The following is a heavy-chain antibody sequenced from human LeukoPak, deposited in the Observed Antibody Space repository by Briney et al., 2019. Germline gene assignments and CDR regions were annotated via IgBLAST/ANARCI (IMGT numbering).Heavy chain of an antibody. D-gene: IGHD3-22*01. Sequence: GGSLRLSCVASGFMFSSYWMTWVRQAPGKGLEWVANIKEDGSEKYYVDSVKGRFTISRDNAKNSLYLQMNSLRAEDTAVYYCASTNDSSGYYFRGLGAFDIWGQGTMVTVSS. J-gene: IGHJ3*02. CDR3: ASTNDSSGYYFRGLGAFDI. V-gene: IGHV3-7*01. CDR1: GFMFSSYW. CDR2: IKEDGSEK.